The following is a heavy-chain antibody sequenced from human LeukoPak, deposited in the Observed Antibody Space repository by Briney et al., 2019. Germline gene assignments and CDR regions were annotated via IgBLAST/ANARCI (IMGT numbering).Heavy chain of an antibody. CDR3: ARVSEGSYGSGSLYYYYYYYMDV. V-gene: IGHV3-53*05. CDR1: GFTVSSNY. D-gene: IGHD3-10*01. CDR2: IYSGGST. J-gene: IGHJ6*03. Sequence: GGSLRLSCAASGFTVSSNYMSWVRQAPGKGLEWVSVIYSGGSTYYADSVKGRFTISRDNSKNTLYLQMGSLRAEDMAVYYCARVSEGSYGSGSLYYYYYYYMDVWGKGTTVTISS.